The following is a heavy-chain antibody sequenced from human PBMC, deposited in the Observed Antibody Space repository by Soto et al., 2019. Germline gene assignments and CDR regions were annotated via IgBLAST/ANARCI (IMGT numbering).Heavy chain of an antibody. D-gene: IGHD3-9*01. V-gene: IGHV3-23*01. CDR3: AKDRAQVLRYFDWPRDAFDI. CDR2: ISSGGGST. J-gene: IGHJ3*02. CDR1: GFPFNTYA. Sequence: GGSLRLCCAASGFPFNTYAMSWVRQAPGKGPEWVSAISSGGGSTYYADSVKGRFTISRDNSKNTLYLQMNSLRAEDTAVYYCAKDRAQVLRYFDWPRDAFDIWGQGTMVTVSS.